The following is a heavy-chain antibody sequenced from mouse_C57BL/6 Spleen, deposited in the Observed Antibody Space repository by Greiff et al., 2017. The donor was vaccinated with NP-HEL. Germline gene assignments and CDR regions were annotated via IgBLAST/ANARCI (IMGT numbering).Heavy chain of an antibody. D-gene: IGHD1-1*01. CDR1: GFNFKNSY. CDR2: IDPANGNT. CDR3: ARHDYGSSYFDY. J-gene: IGHJ2*01. Sequence: VQLQQSVAELVRPGASVKLSCTASGFNFKNSYMHWVKQRPEQGLEWIGWIDPANGNTKYAAKFQGRATITADKSSNTAYLQLSSLTSEDTAIYYCARHDYGSSYFDYWGQGTTLTVSS. V-gene: IGHV14-3*01.